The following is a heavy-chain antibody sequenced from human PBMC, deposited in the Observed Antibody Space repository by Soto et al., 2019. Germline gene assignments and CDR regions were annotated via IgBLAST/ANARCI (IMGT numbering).Heavy chain of an antibody. CDR3: ARDHESSSSWLSSHNWCDP. CDR1: GFTFSSYA. Sequence: EVQLLESGGGLVQPGGSLRLSCEASGFTFSSYAMSWVRQAPGKGLEWVSAISGSGGSTYYAYSVKGRFTISRDNAKKTLYLQMNSLKAEDTAVYYSARDHESSSSWLSSHNWCDPWGQGTLVSVSS. CDR2: ISGSGGST. J-gene: IGHJ5*02. V-gene: IGHV3-23*01. D-gene: IGHD6-13*01.